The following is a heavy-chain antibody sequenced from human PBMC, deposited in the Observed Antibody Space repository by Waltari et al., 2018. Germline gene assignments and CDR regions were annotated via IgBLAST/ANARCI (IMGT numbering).Heavy chain of an antibody. CDR1: GFTFSSYG. CDR2: IWYDGSNK. V-gene: IGHV3-33*01. Sequence: QVQLVASGGGVVQPGRSLSLSWAASGFTFSSYGMHLVRPAPGKGLEWVAVIWYDGSNKYDADSVKGRFTISRDNSKNTLYLQMNSLRAEDTAVYYCAREVVTAWTYYYGMDVWGQGTTVTVSS. D-gene: IGHD2-21*02. CDR3: AREVVTAWTYYYGMDV. J-gene: IGHJ6*02.